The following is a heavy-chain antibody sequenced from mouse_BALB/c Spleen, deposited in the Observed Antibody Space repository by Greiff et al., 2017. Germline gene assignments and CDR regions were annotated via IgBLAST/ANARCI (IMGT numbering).Heavy chain of an antibody. CDR2: IDPFNGGT. Sequence: VHVKQSGPELMKPGASVKISCKASGYSFTSYYMHWVKQSHGKSLEWIGYIDPFNGGTSYNQKFKGKATLTVDKSSSTAYMHLSSLTSEDSAVYYCASIYYDYDGTWFAYWGQGTLVTVSA. J-gene: IGHJ3*01. CDR1: GYSFTSYY. CDR3: ASIYYDYDGTWFAY. V-gene: IGHV1S135*01. D-gene: IGHD2-4*01.